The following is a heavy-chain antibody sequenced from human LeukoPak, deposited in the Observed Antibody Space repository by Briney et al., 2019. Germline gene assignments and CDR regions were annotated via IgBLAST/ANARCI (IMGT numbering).Heavy chain of an antibody. CDR3: ARGPHYYGSGSYYNFLDY. V-gene: IGHV4-39*07. Sequence: PSETLSLTCTVSGVSISSSNSNWGWIRQPPGKGLEWIGSIYYSGNTYYNASLKSRVTISIDTSKNQFSLKLSSVTAADTAVYYCARGPHYYGSGSYYNFLDYWGQGTLVTVSS. J-gene: IGHJ4*02. D-gene: IGHD3-10*01. CDR1: GVSISSSNSN. CDR2: IYYSGNT.